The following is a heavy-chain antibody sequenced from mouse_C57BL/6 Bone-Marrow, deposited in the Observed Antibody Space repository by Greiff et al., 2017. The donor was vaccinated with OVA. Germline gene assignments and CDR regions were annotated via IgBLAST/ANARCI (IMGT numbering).Heavy chain of an antibody. Sequence: EVNVVESGEGLVKPGGSLKLSCAASGFTFSSYAMSWVRQTPEKRLEWVAYISSGGDYIYYADTVKGRFTISRDNARNTLYLQMSSLKSEDTAMYYCTRTRYSNPYAMDYWGQGTSVTVSS. V-gene: IGHV5-9-1*02. CDR2: ISSGGDYI. CDR1: GFTFSSYA. CDR3: TRTRYSNPYAMDY. D-gene: IGHD2-5*01. J-gene: IGHJ4*01.